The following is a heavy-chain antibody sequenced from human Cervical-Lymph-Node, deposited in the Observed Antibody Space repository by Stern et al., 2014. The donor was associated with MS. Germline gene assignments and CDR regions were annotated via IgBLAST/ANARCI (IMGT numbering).Heavy chain of an antibody. D-gene: IGHD1-14*01. CDR3: ARGRRFAVSHYDY. CDR2: IHHSGGT. J-gene: IGHJ4*02. CDR1: GGSFSDYY. V-gene: IGHV4-34*01. Sequence: QVQLQQWGAGLLKPSETLSLTCAVSGGSFSDYYWGWIRQPPGKGLEWIGEIHHSGGTTYNPSLKSRVTTSIDTSKTQFSLNLTSVTAADTAVYFCARGRRFAVSHYDYWGQGTLVTVSS.